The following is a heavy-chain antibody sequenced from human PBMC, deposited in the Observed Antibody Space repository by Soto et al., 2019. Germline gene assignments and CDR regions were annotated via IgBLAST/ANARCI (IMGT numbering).Heavy chain of an antibody. CDR3: AKDSNFYGSGSYYVY. CDR2: VSGSGETT. J-gene: IGHJ4*01. Sequence: SGGSLRLSCAASGFTFSTFAMSWVRQAPGKGLEWVSSVSGSGETTYYADSVKGRFTISRDNSKNTLWLQMNSLRAEDTAVYYCAKDSNFYGSGSYYVYWGHGTLVTVSS. CDR1: GFTFSTFA. V-gene: IGHV3-23*01. D-gene: IGHD3-10*01.